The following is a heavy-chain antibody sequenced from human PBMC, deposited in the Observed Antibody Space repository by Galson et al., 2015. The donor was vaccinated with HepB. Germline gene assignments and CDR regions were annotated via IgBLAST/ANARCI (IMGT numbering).Heavy chain of an antibody. Sequence: LRLSCAASGFTFSSYGMHWVRQAPGKGLEWVAVISYDGSNKYYADSVKGRFTISRDNSKNTLYLQMSSLRAEDTAVYYCAKDYYDSSGYYRHGNFDYWGQGTLVTVSS. CDR3: AKDYYDSSGYYRHGNFDY. CDR1: GFTFSSYG. V-gene: IGHV3-30*18. D-gene: IGHD3-22*01. J-gene: IGHJ4*02. CDR2: ISYDGSNK.